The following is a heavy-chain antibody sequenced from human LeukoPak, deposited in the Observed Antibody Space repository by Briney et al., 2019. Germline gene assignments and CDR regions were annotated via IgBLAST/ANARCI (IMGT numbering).Heavy chain of an antibody. CDR1: GGSISSGLYY. CDR3: AREASGSYHFDY. CDR2: IYTSGST. V-gene: IGHV4-61*02. Sequence: NPSQTLSLTCTVSGGSISSGLYYWSWIRQPAGKGLEWIGRIYTSGSTNYNPSLKSRVSISADTSKNKFSLRLSSVTAADTAVYYCAREASGSYHFDYWGQGTLVTVSS. D-gene: IGHD1-26*01. J-gene: IGHJ4*02.